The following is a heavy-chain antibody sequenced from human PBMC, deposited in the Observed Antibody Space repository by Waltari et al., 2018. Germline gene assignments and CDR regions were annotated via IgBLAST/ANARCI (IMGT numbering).Heavy chain of an antibody. CDR2: IPASGTYT. Sequence: EVQLVESGGGLVKAGGSLRVSCAASGFTFSSYTMNWVRQAPGKGWEWRSSIPASGTYTHSADSVKGRFTISRDNAKNLLYLQMNGLTAEDTAVYYCVKGDARDQWGQETLVTVSS. CDR3: VKGDARDQ. CDR1: GFTFSSYT. J-gene: IGHJ5*02. V-gene: IGHV3-21*03.